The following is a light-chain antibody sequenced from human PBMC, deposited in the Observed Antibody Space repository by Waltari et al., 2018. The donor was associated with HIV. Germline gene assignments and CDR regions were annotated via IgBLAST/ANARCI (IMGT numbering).Light chain of an antibody. CDR3: QQSSSSPPT. V-gene: IGKV1-39*01. CDR1: QRIGNY. CDR2: AAS. Sequence: DIQMTQSRSSLSASVGDRGSINCRASQRIGNYLKWYHQKSETAPELLIYAASSLQSGVPSRFSGSGSATDFTLTITSLQPEDFATYYWQQSSSSPPTFSQGTKVEI. J-gene: IGKJ2*01.